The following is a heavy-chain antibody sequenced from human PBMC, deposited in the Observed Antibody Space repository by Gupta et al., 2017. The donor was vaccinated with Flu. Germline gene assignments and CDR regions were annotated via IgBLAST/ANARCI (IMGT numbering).Heavy chain of an antibody. V-gene: IGHV3-30-3*01. CDR1: GFTFSSYA. CDR2: ISYDGSNK. D-gene: IGHD2-21*01. CDR3: ARERGDGIVVVIAGTFDY. Sequence: QVQLVESGGGVVQPGRSLRLSCAASGFTFSSYAMHWVRQAPGKGLEWVAVISYDGSNKYYADSVKGRFTISRDNSKNTLYLQMNSLRAEDTAVYYCARERGDGIVVVIAGTFDYWGQGTLVTVSS. J-gene: IGHJ4*02.